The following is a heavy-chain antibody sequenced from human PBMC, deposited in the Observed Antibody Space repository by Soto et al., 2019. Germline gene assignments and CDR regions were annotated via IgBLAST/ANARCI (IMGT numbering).Heavy chain of an antibody. J-gene: IGHJ4*02. Sequence: QLQLQESGPGLVKPSETLSLTCTVSGGSISSSSYYWGWIRQPPGKGLEWIGSIYYSGSTYYNPSLKSRVTISVDTSKTQFSLKLSSVTAADTAVYYCARNDGLEWFLGPYYFDYWGQGTLVTVSS. CDR3: ARNDGLEWFLGPYYFDY. CDR2: IYYSGST. D-gene: IGHD3-3*01. CDR1: GGSISSSSYY. V-gene: IGHV4-39*01.